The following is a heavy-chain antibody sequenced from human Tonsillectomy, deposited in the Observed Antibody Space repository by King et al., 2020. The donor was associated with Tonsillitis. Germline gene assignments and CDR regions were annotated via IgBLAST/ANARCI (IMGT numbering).Heavy chain of an antibody. V-gene: IGHV3-7*01. CDR3: ARAVAANWFDP. D-gene: IGHD6-19*01. CDR2: INQDGSDK. Sequence: GQLVESGGGLVQPGGSLRLSCAASGFTFSNFWRSWVRQAPGRGLEGVANINQDGSDKYYVDSVKGRFTISRDNAKNSLYVQMNSLRAEDTAVYYCARAVAANWFDPWGQGTLVTVSS. CDR1: GFTFSNFW. J-gene: IGHJ5*02.